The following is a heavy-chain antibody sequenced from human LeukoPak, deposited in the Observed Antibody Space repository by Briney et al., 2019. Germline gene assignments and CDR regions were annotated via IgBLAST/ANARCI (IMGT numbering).Heavy chain of an antibody. J-gene: IGHJ3*02. D-gene: IGHD6-13*01. CDR3: ARDLSIAAGPDAFDI. CDR1: GGSISSSSYY. Sequence: SETLSLTCTVSGGSISSSSYYWGWIRQPPGKGLEWIGSIYYSGSTYYNPSLKSRVTISVDTSKNQFSLKLGSVTAADTAVYYCARDLSIAAGPDAFDIWGQGTMVTVSS. CDR2: IYYSGST. V-gene: IGHV4-39*07.